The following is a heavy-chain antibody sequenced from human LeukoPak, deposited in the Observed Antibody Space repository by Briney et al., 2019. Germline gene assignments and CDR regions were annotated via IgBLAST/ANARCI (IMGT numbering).Heavy chain of an antibody. D-gene: IGHD3-10*01. CDR3: ARPGFRGAPPDY. Sequence: GESLKISCKASGYGFTSYWIGWVRQMPGKGLEWMGIFYPGDSDTRYSPSFQGQVTISADESISTAYLQWNSLKASDTAMYFCARPGFRGAPPDYWGQGTLVTVSS. J-gene: IGHJ4*02. V-gene: IGHV5-51*01. CDR2: FYPGDSDT. CDR1: GYGFTSYW.